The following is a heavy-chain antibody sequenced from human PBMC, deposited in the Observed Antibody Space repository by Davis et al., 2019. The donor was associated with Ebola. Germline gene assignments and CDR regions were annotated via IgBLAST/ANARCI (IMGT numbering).Heavy chain of an antibody. CDR3: ATPASYDLGYMDV. J-gene: IGHJ6*03. Sequence: PGGSLRLSCAASGFTFSSYAMSWVRQAPGKGLEWVSAITGSGGGTYYADSVKGRFTISRDNSKNTLYLQMNSLRAEDTAVYYCATPASYDLGYMDVWGKGTTVTVSS. CDR1: GFTFSSYA. D-gene: IGHD3-3*01. V-gene: IGHV3-23*01. CDR2: ITGSGGGT.